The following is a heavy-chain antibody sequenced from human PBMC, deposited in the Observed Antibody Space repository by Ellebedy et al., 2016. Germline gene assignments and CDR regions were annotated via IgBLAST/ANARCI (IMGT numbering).Heavy chain of an antibody. CDR1: GFTFSSYS. Sequence: GGSLRLSCAASGFTFSSYSMNWVRQAPGKGLEWVSSISSSSSYIYYADSVKGRFTISRDNAKNTLYLQMNSLRAEDTAVYYCAREQGIVVVTAIRNYYYYGMDVWGQGTTVTVSS. J-gene: IGHJ6*02. CDR3: AREQGIVVVTAIRNYYYYGMDV. CDR2: ISSSSSYI. D-gene: IGHD2-21*02. V-gene: IGHV3-21*01.